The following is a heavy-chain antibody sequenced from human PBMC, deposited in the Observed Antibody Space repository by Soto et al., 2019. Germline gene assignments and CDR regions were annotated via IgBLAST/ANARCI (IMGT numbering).Heavy chain of an antibody. CDR1: GFTFGSYA. D-gene: IGHD5-18*01. Sequence: EVPLLESGGDLVQPGGSLRLSCAVSGFTFGSYAMIWVRQAPGKGLVWVSTISSSGDSAYYADSVKGRFTVSRDNSMNTLYMQMNSLRAEDTAVYYCAKSDTALSYGFDPWGQGTVVTVSS. CDR2: ISSSGDSA. CDR3: AKSDTALSYGFDP. V-gene: IGHV3-23*01. J-gene: IGHJ5*02.